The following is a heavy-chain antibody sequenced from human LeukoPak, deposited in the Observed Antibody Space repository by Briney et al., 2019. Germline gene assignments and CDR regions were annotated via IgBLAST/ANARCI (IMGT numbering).Heavy chain of an antibody. CDR1: GFTFSHYE. J-gene: IGHJ4*02. CDR2: ISTTGTTI. CDR3: ARGFAPHDF. Sequence: GGSLRLSCAASGFTFSHYEMNWVRQAPGKGLEWVSYISTTGTTIFYADSVKGRFTTSRDNAKNSLFLQMHSLRAEDTAVYYCARGFAPHDFWGQGTLVTVSS. V-gene: IGHV3-48*03.